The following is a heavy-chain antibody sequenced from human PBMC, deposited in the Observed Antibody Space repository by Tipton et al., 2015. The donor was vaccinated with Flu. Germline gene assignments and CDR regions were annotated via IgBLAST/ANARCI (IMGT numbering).Heavy chain of an antibody. CDR3: ASLVKVYYDSSGYYYFDY. D-gene: IGHD3-22*01. Sequence: TLSLTCTVSGGSISSGGYYWGWIRQHPGKGLEWIGYIYYSGSTYYNPSLKSRVTISVDTSKNQFSLKLSSLTAADTAVYYCASLVKVYYDSSGYYYFDYWGQGTLVTVSS. V-gene: IGHV4-31*03. J-gene: IGHJ4*02. CDR1: GGSISSGGYY. CDR2: IYYSGST.